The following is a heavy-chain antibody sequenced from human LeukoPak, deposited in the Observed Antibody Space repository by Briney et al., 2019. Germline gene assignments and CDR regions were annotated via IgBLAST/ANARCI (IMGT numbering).Heavy chain of an antibody. V-gene: IGHV3-30-3*01. CDR3: ARGVRSSWYGDY. J-gene: IGHJ4*02. CDR1: GFTFSSYA. CDR2: ISYDGSNK. D-gene: IGHD6-13*01. Sequence: GRSLRLSCAASGFTFSSYAMHWVRQAPGKGLEWVAVISYDGSNKYYADSVKGRFTISRDNAKNSLYLQMNSQRAEDTAVYYCARGVRSSWYGDYWGQGTLVTVSS.